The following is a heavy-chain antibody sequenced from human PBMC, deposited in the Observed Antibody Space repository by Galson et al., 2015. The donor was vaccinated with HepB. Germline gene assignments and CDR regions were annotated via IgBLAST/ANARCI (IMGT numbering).Heavy chain of an antibody. J-gene: IGHJ4*02. CDR3: ARVAKYNYGPDTHFDH. Sequence: SLRLSCAASGFSFSDHYMSWIRQAPGRGLEWISHISSASRYTKHADSVKGRFTISRDNANSSLYLRMNSLRAEDTAVYYCARVAKYNYGPDTHFDHWGQGILVTVSS. CDR2: ISSASRYT. V-gene: IGHV3-11*06. CDR1: GFSFSDHY. D-gene: IGHD5-18*01.